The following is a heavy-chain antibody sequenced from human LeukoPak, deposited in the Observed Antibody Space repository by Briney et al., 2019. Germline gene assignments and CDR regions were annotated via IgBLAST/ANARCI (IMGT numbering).Heavy chain of an antibody. CDR3: ARDTHYYGSGSYFHY. CDR2: MHYDGST. V-gene: IGHV4-39*07. Sequence: PSETLSLTCTVSGGSVSSSSYYWGWIRQPPGKGLEWIGSMHYDGSTYYSPSLKSRVTITVDRSKNQFSLKLSSVTAADTAVYFCARDTHYYGSGSYFHYWGQGTLVTVSS. J-gene: IGHJ4*02. D-gene: IGHD3-10*01. CDR1: GGSVSSSSYY.